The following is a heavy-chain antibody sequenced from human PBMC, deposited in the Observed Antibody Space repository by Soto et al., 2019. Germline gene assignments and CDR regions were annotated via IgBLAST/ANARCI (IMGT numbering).Heavy chain of an antibody. CDR3: SITAGSYYLDY. V-gene: IGHV3-23*01. D-gene: IGHD3-10*01. CDR2: ISGSGGSR. CDR1: GFTFSSYA. J-gene: IGHJ4*02. Sequence: GGSPRLPCAGSGFTFSSYAMNWVRQAPGKGLEWVSAISGSGGSRYYADSVKGRFTISRDNSKNTLYLQMNSLKAEDTAVYYCSITAGSYYLDYWGQGTLVTVSS.